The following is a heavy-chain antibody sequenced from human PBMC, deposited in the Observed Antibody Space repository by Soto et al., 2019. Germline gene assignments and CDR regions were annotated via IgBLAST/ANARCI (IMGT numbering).Heavy chain of an antibody. CDR2: INPNSGGT. D-gene: IGHD6-19*01. CDR1: GYTFTGYY. CDR3: ARDNSVTVPGTDYFDY. Sequence: ASAKVSCKASGYTFTGYYMHWVRQAPGQGLEWMGWINPNSGGTNYAQKFQGWVTMTRDTSISTAYMELSRLRSDDTAVYYCARDNSVTVPGTDYFDYWGQGILVTVSS. J-gene: IGHJ4*02. V-gene: IGHV1-2*04.